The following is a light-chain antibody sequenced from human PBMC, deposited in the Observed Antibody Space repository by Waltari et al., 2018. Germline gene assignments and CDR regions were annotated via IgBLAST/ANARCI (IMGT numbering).Light chain of an antibody. Sequence: AIQMTQSPSSLGASVGDRVTITCRASQVIQSDLGWYQQKAGKAPNLLINSAITLQSGVPARFVGSGSGTDFTLTINGLQPEDFSTYYCLQDYEYPLTFGGGTRVDMK. V-gene: IGKV1-6*01. CDR1: QVIQSD. J-gene: IGKJ4*01. CDR3: LQDYEYPLT. CDR2: SAI.